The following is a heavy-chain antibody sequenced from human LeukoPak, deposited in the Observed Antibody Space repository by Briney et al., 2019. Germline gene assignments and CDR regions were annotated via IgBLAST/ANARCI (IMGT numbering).Heavy chain of an antibody. CDR2: ISGSGGST. D-gene: IGHD6-19*01. V-gene: IGHV3-23*01. Sequence: GSLRLSCAASGFTFSSYAMHWVRQAPGKGLEWVSAISGSGGSTYYADSVKGRFTISRDNSKNTLYLQMNSLRAEDTAVYYCAKDGTLYSSGRFDYWGQGTLVTVSS. J-gene: IGHJ4*02. CDR1: GFTFSSYA. CDR3: AKDGTLYSSGRFDY.